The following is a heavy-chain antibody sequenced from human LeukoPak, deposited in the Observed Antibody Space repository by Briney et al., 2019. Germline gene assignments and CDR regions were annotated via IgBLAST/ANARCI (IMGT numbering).Heavy chain of an antibody. CDR3: ARTSRHYYGSGSNLTPWPAGMDV. D-gene: IGHD3-10*01. CDR2: IYYSGSST. Sequence: SETLSLTCTVSGGSMSGFSWTWIRQPPGKELEWIGSIYYSGSSTKYNPSLKSRVTISVDTSKSQFSLKLNSATAADTAVYYCARTSRHYYGSGSNLTPWPAGMDVWGQGTTVTVSS. V-gene: IGHV4-59*01. J-gene: IGHJ6*02. CDR1: GGSMSGFS.